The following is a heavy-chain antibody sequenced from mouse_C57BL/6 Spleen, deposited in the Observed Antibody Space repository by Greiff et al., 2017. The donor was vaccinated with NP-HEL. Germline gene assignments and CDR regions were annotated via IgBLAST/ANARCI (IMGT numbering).Heavy chain of an antibody. V-gene: IGHV1-64*01. CDR2: IHPNSGST. CDR3: AMGDSYAMDY. Sequence: QVQLKQPGAELVKPGASVKLSCKASGYTFTSYWMHWVKQRPGQGLEWIGMIHPNSGSTNYNEKFKSKATLTVDKSSSTAYMQLSSLTSEDSAVYYCAMGDSYAMDYWGQGTSVTVSS. J-gene: IGHJ4*01. CDR1: GYTFTSYW.